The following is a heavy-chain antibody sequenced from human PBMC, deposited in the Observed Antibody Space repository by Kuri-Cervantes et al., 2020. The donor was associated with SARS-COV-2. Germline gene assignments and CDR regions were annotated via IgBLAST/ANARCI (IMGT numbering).Heavy chain of an antibody. Sequence: GGSLRLSCAASGFTFSDYYMNWVRQAPGKGLEWVSSISSSSTIYYADSVKGRFTISRDNAKNSLYLQMNSLRSEDTAVYYCARGVRQQQLFYNWFDPWGQGTLVTVSS. D-gene: IGHD6-13*01. CDR3: ARGVRQQQLFYNWFDP. CDR1: GFTFSDYY. V-gene: IGHV3-69-1*01. J-gene: IGHJ5*02. CDR2: ISSSSTI.